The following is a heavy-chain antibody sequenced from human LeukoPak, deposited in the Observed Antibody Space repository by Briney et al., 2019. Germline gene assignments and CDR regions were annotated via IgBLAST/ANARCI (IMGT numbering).Heavy chain of an antibody. CDR1: GYTLTSSH. J-gene: IGHJ4*02. CDR2: INCGDGYT. D-gene: IGHD1-26*01. Sequence: GASVKVSCKASGYTLTSSHAHWVRQAPGQGLEWMGIINCGDGYTNYAQKFQGRVTMTRDTSTSTVYMELSSLRSEDTAVYYCASPVGAHQWLGYWGQGTLVTVSS. CDR3: ASPVGAHQWLGY. V-gene: IGHV1-46*01.